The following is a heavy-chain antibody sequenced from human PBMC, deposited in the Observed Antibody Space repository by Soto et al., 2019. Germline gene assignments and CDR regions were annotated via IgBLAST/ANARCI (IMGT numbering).Heavy chain of an antibody. J-gene: IGHJ4*02. Sequence: SETLSLTCRFSGGSISSDYWSWIRQPPGKGLEWIGYISYNGRTHYNPSLKSRVTMSVDTSKNQFSLKLSSVTAADTAVYYCARDSGFDSPFDYWGQGTLVTVSS. D-gene: IGHD3-10*01. CDR1: GGSISSDY. V-gene: IGHV4-59*01. CDR2: ISYNGRT. CDR3: ARDSGFDSPFDY.